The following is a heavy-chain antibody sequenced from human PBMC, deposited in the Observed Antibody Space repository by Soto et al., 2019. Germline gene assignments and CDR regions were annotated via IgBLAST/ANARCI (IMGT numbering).Heavy chain of an antibody. V-gene: IGHV3-21*01. CDR2: ISSSSSYI. CDR3: ARDSPRYYYMDV. J-gene: IGHJ6*03. CDR1: GFTFSSYS. Sequence: GGSLRLSCAASGFTFSSYSMNWVRQAPGKGLEWVSSISSSSSYIYYADSVKGRFTISRDNAKNSLYLQMNSLRAEDTAVYYCARDSPRYYYMDVWGKGTTVTVSS.